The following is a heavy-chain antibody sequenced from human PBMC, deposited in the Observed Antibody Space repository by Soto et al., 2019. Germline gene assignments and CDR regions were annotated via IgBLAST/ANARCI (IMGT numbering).Heavy chain of an antibody. CDR2: IYTSGST. CDR1: GGSISSYY. J-gene: IGHJ4*02. CDR3: ARELTYYDFWSGYYGYYFDY. Sequence: SETLSLTCTVSGGSISSYYWSWIRQPAGKGLEWFGRIYTSGSTNYNPSLKSRVTMSVGTSKNQFSLKLSSVTAADTAVYYCARELTYYDFWSGYYGYYFDYWGQGTLVTVSA. D-gene: IGHD3-3*01. V-gene: IGHV4-4*07.